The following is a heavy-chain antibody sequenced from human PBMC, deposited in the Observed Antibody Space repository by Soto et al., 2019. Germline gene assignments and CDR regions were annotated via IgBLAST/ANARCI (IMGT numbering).Heavy chain of an antibody. CDR2: INYDGYS. Sequence: QVQLQESGPGLVKPSETLSLTCTVSGGSITNYYCSWFRQPPGKGLEWIGYINYDGYSAYNPPLRGRVTRSMDASKTQFSLMLEAVSATDTAVYYCAGHGFGPLHGLVDVWGPGTTVIVSS. CDR1: GGSITNYY. D-gene: IGHD3-10*01. J-gene: IGHJ6*02. CDR3: AGHGFGPLHGLVDV. V-gene: IGHV4-59*08.